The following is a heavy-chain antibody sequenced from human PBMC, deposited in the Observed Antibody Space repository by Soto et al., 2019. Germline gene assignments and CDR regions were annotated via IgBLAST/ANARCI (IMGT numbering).Heavy chain of an antibody. CDR3: ASCSGGGCLQNYGMDV. V-gene: IGHV1-69*05. J-gene: IGHJ6*02. CDR1: GGTFSSYA. D-gene: IGHD2-15*01. CDR2: IIPIFDTT. Sequence: SVKVSCKTSGGTFSSYAISWVRQAPGQGLEWMGGIIPIFDTTNYAQKFQGRVTITTDESTSTAYMELSSLRAEDTAVYYCASCSGGGCLQNYGMDVWGQGTTVTVSS.